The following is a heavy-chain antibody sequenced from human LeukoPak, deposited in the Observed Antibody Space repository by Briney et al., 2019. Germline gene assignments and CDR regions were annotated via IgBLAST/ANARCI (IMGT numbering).Heavy chain of an antibody. CDR1: GGSISSNF. CDR2: MYDNGDT. D-gene: IGHD2-15*01. V-gene: IGHV4-59*01. J-gene: IGHJ5*02. CDR3: ARDRCSGDSCYGWIDP. Sequence: SETLSLTCTVSGGSISSNFWSWIRQPPGKGLEWIGHMYDNGDTNYNPSLKSRLTISLDTSKNQFSLKLTSVTAADTAVYYCARDRCSGDSCYGWIDPWGQGTLVTVSS.